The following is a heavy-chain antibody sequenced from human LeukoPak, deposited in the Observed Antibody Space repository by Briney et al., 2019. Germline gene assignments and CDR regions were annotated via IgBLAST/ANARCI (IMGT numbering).Heavy chain of an antibody. Sequence: ASVKDSFKASGYTFTGYYMHGVRQAPGQGLEWMGWINPNSGGTNYAQKFQGRVTMTRDTSISTAYMELSRLRSDDTAVYYCARAIAVAGPTYWGQGTLVTVSS. J-gene: IGHJ4*02. D-gene: IGHD6-19*01. V-gene: IGHV1-2*02. CDR3: ARAIAVAGPTY. CDR1: GYTFTGYY. CDR2: INPNSGGT.